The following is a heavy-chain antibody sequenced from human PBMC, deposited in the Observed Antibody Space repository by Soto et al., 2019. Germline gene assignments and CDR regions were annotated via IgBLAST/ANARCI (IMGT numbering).Heavy chain of an antibody. CDR2: IISNDDK. J-gene: IGHJ4*02. V-gene: IGHV2-26*01. Sequence: LTLVNPTETLTLTCSVSGFSLTDTRMGVSWXRQAPGKALEWLAHIISNDDKSYSTSLKSRLTISKDTSKSQVVLRMTNMDPVDTGRYYCARALFYSDSDGYYFQFDYWGPGTLVTVSS. CDR3: ARALFYSDSDGYYFQFDY. D-gene: IGHD3-22*01. CDR1: GFSLTDTRMG.